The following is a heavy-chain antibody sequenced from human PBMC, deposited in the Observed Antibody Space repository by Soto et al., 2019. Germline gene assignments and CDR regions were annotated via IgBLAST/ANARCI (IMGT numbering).Heavy chain of an antibody. CDR3: AREGRHFDY. Sequence: SVKVSCKASGGTFSSYAISWVRQAPGQGLEWMGGINPIFGTPHYAQKYQGRVTITADTFTNTAYMELTRLTSDDTAVYFCAREGRHFDYWGQGTRGTV. J-gene: IGHJ4*02. CDR2: INPIFGTP. V-gene: IGHV1-69*06. CDR1: GGTFSSYA.